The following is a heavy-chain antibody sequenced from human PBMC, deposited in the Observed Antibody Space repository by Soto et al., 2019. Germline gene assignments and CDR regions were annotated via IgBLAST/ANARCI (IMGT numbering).Heavy chain of an antibody. D-gene: IGHD1-7*01. J-gene: IGHJ3*02. CDR3: ARVSNWNYVVAQHAFDI. CDR1: GFTFSSYS. V-gene: IGHV3-21*01. CDR2: ISSSSSYI. Sequence: GGSLRLSCAASGFTFSSYSMNWVRQAPGKGLEWVSSISSSSSYIYYADSVKGRFTIPRDNAKNSLYLQMNSLRAEDTAVYYCARVSNWNYVVAQHAFDIWGQGTMVTVSS.